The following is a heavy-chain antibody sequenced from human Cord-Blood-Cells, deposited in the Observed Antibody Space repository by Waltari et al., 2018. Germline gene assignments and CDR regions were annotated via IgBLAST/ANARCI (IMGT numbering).Heavy chain of an antibody. CDR2: IYYSGST. CDR1: GGSISSSSYY. D-gene: IGHD3-10*01. J-gene: IGHJ3*02. V-gene: IGHV4-39*01. Sequence: QLQLQESGPGLVTPSETLSPTCTVSGGSISSSSYYWGWIRQPPGKGLEWIGSIYYSGSTYYNPSLKSRVTISVDTSKNQFSLKLSSVTAADTAVYYCARLPGLGGGSGSYYNAFDIWGQGTMVTVSS. CDR3: ARLPGLGGGSGSYYNAFDI.